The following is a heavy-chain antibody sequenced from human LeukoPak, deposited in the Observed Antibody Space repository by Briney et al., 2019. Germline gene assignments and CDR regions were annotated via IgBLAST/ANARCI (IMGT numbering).Heavy chain of an antibody. J-gene: IGHJ6*02. V-gene: IGHV3-33*01. CDR3: ARDLRGDFWSGYYGFYYYYGMDV. D-gene: IGHD3-3*01. Sequence: RPPPGSPFTSYGMHWVRQAPGKGLDWVPVIWYDGRKKYYADSVKGRFTISRDNSKNTLYLQMNSLRAEDTAVYYCARDLRGDFWSGYYGFYYYYGMDVWGQGTTVTVPS. CDR1: GSPFTSYG. CDR2: IWYDGRKK.